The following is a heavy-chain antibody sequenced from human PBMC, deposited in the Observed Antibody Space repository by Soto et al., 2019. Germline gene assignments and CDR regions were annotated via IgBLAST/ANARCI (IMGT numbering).Heavy chain of an antibody. J-gene: IGHJ1*01. CDR3: AKGVPGIAVAGTGYFQH. V-gene: IGHV3-23*01. D-gene: IGHD6-19*01. CDR1: GFTFSSYA. CDR2: ISGSVDST. Sequence: EVQLLESGGGLVQPGGSLRLSCAASGFTFSSYAMSWVRQAPGQGLEWVSGISGSVDSTYYADSLKGRFTISRYKSKKTVYLQMDSLRAEDTAVYYCAKGVPGIAVAGTGYFQHWGQGTLVTVSS.